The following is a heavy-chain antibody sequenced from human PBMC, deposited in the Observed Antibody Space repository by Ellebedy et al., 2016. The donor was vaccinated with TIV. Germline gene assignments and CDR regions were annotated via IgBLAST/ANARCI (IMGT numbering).Heavy chain of an antibody. CDR2: INAFSGDT. Sequence: AASVKVSCKGVGFTFNSYGFNWVRQAPGQGLEWLGWINAFSGDTHYAQRIQGRVSMTMDASTSTLYLELRSLKSDDTAVYYCARATTLYRSYGTWTPFDYWGQGSLVSVSS. CDR3: ARATTLYRSYGTWTPFDY. J-gene: IGHJ4*02. V-gene: IGHV1-18*01. D-gene: IGHD5-18*01. CDR1: GFTFNSYG.